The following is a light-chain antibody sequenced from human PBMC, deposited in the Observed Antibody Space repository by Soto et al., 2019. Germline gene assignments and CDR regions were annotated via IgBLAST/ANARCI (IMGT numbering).Light chain of an antibody. J-gene: IGKJ2*01. Sequence: AIRMTQSPSSFSASTGDRVTITFRASQGISSYLAWYQQKPGKAPKLLIYAASTLQSGVPSRFSGSRSGTDFTLPISCLQSEDFATYYCQQYYSYPLYTFGQGTKLEIK. CDR2: AAS. CDR3: QQYYSYPLYT. CDR1: QGISSY. V-gene: IGKV1-8*01.